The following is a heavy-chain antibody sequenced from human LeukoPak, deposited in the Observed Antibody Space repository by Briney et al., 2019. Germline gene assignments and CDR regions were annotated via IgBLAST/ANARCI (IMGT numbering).Heavy chain of an antibody. CDR3: ATAPGWLQPFDY. CDR2: FDPEDGET. Sequence: GASVKVSCKVSGYTLTELSTHWVRQAPGKGLEWMGGFDPEDGETIYAQKFQGRVTMTEDTSTDTAYMELSSLRSEDTAVYYCATAPGWLQPFDYWGQGTLVTVSS. V-gene: IGHV1-24*01. D-gene: IGHD5-24*01. J-gene: IGHJ4*02. CDR1: GYTLTELS.